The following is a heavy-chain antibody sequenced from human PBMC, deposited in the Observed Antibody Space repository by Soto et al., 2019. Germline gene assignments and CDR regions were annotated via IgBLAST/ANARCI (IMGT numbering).Heavy chain of an antibody. CDR3: ARRYGSGGNGMDV. D-gene: IGHD3-10*01. J-gene: IGHJ6*02. CDR1: GGSISSYC. CDR2: VYTSGST. Sequence: SETLPLTCTVSGGSISSYCLSGIRQRAGKGLEWIGRVYTSGSTNYNPSLKSRVTMSVDTSKNQFSLKLSSVTDADTAVYYCARRYGSGGNGMDVWGQGTTVTVSS. V-gene: IGHV4-4*07.